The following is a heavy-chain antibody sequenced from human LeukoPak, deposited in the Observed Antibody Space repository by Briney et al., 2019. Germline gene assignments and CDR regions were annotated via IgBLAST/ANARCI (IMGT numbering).Heavy chain of an antibody. CDR1: GFSFSDSW. CDR3: ARGHGWFDP. V-gene: IGHV3-7*05. CDR2: IEQYGSEK. J-gene: IGHJ5*02. Sequence: PGRSLRLSCAASGFSFSDSWMTWVRHAPGKGLEWVANIEQYGSEKNYVDSVKGRFTIPRDNAKNSLYLQMNILRAEDTAVYYCARGHGWFDPWGQGTLVTVSS.